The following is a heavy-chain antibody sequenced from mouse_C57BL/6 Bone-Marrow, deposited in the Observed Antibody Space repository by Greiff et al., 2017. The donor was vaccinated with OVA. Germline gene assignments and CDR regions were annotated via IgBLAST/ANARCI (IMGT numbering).Heavy chain of an antibody. Sequence: VQLKESGAELVRPGASVKLSCTASGFNIKDDYMHWVKQRPEQGLEWIGWIDPENGDTESASKFQGKATITADTSSNTAYLQLSSLTSEDTAVYYCTSYGNYDYAMDYWGQGTSVTVSS. CDR2: IDPENGDT. D-gene: IGHD2-1*01. V-gene: IGHV14-4*01. CDR3: TSYGNYDYAMDY. CDR1: GFNIKDDY. J-gene: IGHJ4*01.